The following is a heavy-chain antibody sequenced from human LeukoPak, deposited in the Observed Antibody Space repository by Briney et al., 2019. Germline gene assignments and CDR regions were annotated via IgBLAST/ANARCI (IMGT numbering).Heavy chain of an antibody. V-gene: IGHV4-39*01. J-gene: IGHJ5*02. Sequence: PSETLSLTCTVSGGSISSSAYYWGWIRPPPGKGLEWIASIYYSGTTHYIPSHHRRVTMSGDTSKNQFSLKISLVTAADTAVYYCARVNTQGVPSPWGQGILVTVSS. CDR3: ARVNTQGVPSP. CDR1: GGSISSSAYY. CDR2: IYYSGTT. D-gene: IGHD2-15*01.